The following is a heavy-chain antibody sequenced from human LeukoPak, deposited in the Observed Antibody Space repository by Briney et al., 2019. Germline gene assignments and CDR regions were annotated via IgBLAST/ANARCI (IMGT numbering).Heavy chain of an antibody. D-gene: IGHD3-9*01. J-gene: IGHJ4*02. Sequence: GGSLRLSCTASGFTFGDYAMGWFRQAPGKGLEWVGFIRSKAYGGTTYYAASVHGRFIISRDDSKRIAYLQMNSLKTEDTAVYYCSRVNHYSYDVLTGWMYYFDYWGQGTLVTVSS. V-gene: IGHV3-49*03. CDR1: GFTFGDYA. CDR2: IRSKAYGGTT. CDR3: SRVNHYSYDVLTGWMYYFDY.